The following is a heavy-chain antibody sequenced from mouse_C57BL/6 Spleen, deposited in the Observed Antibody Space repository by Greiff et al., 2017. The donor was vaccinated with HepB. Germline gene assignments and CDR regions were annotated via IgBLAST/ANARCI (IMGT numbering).Heavy chain of an antibody. V-gene: IGHV8-8*01. Sequence: ESGPGILQPSQTLSLTCSFSGFSLSTFGMGVGWIRQPSGKGLEWLAHIWWDDDKYYNPALKSRLTISKDTSKNQVFLKIANVDTADTATYYCARTYDYGGAYYFDYWGQGTTLTVSS. CDR1: GFSLSTFGMG. CDR3: ARTYDYGGAYYFDY. D-gene: IGHD2-4*01. CDR2: IWWDDDK. J-gene: IGHJ2*01.